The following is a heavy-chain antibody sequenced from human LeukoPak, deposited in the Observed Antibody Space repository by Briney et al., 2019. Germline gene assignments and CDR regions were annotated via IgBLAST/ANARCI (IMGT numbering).Heavy chain of an antibody. V-gene: IGHV3-9*01. CDR2: ISWNSGSI. CDR3: TRHSDSSGWYAGIDAFDI. Sequence: PGRSLRLSCAASGFTFDDYAMHWVRQAPGKGLEWVSGISWNSGSIGYADSVKGRFTISRDNAKNSLYLQMNSLRAEDTAVYYCTRHSDSSGWYAGIDAFDIWGQGTMVTVSS. D-gene: IGHD6-19*01. CDR1: GFTFDDYA. J-gene: IGHJ3*02.